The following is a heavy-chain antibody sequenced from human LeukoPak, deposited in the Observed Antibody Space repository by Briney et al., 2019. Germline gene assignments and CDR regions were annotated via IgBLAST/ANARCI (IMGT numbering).Heavy chain of an antibody. J-gene: IGHJ4*02. Sequence: GASVKVSCKASGYTFTSYGISWVRQAPGQGLEWMGWISAYNGNTNYAQKLQGRVTMSTDTSTSTAYMELRSLRSDDTAVYYCARDHGDTAMVLTYFDYWGQGTLVTVSS. CDR1: GYTFTSYG. CDR3: ARDHGDTAMVLTYFDY. D-gene: IGHD5-18*01. V-gene: IGHV1-18*01. CDR2: ISAYNGNT.